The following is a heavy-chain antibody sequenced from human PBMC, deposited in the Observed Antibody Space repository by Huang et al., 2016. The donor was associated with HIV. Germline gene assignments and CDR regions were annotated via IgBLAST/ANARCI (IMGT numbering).Heavy chain of an antibody. CDR1: GYTFTDSN. Sequence: QVQLVQSGAEVKNPGASVRVSCKASGYTFTDSNIHWGRQAPGQVLEWMGWINPKRGGTIYAQRVQGRSTMTRDTTISTVHMDRRRIQSDDTAVYFCARDWSFGSSTSPADWGQGTLVTVSS. J-gene: IGHJ4*02. CDR2: INPKRGGT. CDR3: ARDWSFGSSTSPAD. V-gene: IGHV1-2*02. D-gene: IGHD6-6*01.